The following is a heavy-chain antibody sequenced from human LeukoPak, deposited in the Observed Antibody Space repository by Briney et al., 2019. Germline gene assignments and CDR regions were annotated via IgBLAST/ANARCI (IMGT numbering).Heavy chain of an antibody. D-gene: IGHD3-3*01. J-gene: IGHJ4*02. CDR3: ARGHFGVVLDY. V-gene: IGHV3-21*01. CDR1: GFTFSSYS. CDR2: IRGDSTET. Sequence: GGSLRLSCAGSGFTFSSYSMMWVRQAPGKGLEWVSSIRGDSTETRHAGSLMGRFTISRDNARKSLFLQMDSLRVEDAAVYYCARGHFGVVLDYWGQGTLVSVSS.